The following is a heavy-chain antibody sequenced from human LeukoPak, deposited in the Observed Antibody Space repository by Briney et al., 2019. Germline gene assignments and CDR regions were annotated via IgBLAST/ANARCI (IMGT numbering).Heavy chain of an antibody. Sequence: PGGSLRLSCAASGFTFSSYAMSWVRQAPGKGLEWVSAISGSGGGTYYADSVKGRFTISRDNTKNTLYLQINSLRAEDTAVYYCANGNFDWLPGTPLNWFDPWGQGILVTVSS. CDR3: ANGNFDWLPGTPLNWFDP. CDR1: GFTFSSYA. CDR2: ISGSGGGT. J-gene: IGHJ5*02. D-gene: IGHD3-9*01. V-gene: IGHV3-23*01.